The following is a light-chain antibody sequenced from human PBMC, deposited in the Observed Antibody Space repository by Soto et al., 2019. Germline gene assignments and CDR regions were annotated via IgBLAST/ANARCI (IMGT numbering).Light chain of an antibody. CDR3: QHCDYLPI. CDR2: DAS. Sequence: DIQMTQSPSALSASVGDRVTITCQASQDITSYLNWYQHKPGKAPKLLIFDASILEAGVPSRFSGSRSGTDFTFTISSLQPEDVATYYCQHCDYLPIFGPGTTVDFK. V-gene: IGKV1-33*01. CDR1: QDITSY. J-gene: IGKJ3*01.